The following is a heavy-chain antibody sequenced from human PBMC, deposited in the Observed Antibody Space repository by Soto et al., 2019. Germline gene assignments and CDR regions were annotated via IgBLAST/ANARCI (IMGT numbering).Heavy chain of an antibody. CDR2: IYYSGST. Sequence: QVQLQESGPGLVKPSQTLSLTCTVSGGSISSGGYYWSWIRQHPEKGLEWIGYIYYSGSTYYNPSIERRVTISVDTSKNQFSLKLSSVTAADTAVYYCARGDDIVAGQGYWYFDLWGRGTLVTVSS. CDR3: ARGDDIVAGQGYWYFDL. D-gene: IGHD2-15*01. V-gene: IGHV4-31*02. J-gene: IGHJ2*01. CDR1: GGSISSGGYY.